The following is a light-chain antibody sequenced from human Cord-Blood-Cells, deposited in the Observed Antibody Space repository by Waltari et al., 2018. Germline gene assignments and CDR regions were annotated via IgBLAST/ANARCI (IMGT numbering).Light chain of an antibody. CDR2: GAS. CDR1: QSVSSSY. Sequence: EIVLTQSPGTLSLSPGERATLSCRASQSVSSSYLAWYQQKPGQAPRLLIYGASSRATGIPDRFSSSGSGTDFTLTISRLEPEDFAVYYCQQYGSSPFTFGPGTKVDI. CDR3: QQYGSSPFT. V-gene: IGKV3-20*01. J-gene: IGKJ3*01.